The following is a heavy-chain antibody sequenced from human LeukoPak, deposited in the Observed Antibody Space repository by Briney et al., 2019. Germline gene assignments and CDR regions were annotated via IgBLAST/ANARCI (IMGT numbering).Heavy chain of an antibody. Sequence: GGSLRLSCAASGFTFSSYSMNWVRQAPGKGLEWVSYITSSSGTIYYADSVKGRFTISRDNAKNSLYLQMNSLRAEDTAVYYCAREVIAAAGTSIFFDYWGQGTLVTASS. J-gene: IGHJ4*02. CDR3: AREVIAAAGTSIFFDY. CDR1: GFTFSSYS. D-gene: IGHD6-13*01. CDR2: ITSSSGTI. V-gene: IGHV3-48*04.